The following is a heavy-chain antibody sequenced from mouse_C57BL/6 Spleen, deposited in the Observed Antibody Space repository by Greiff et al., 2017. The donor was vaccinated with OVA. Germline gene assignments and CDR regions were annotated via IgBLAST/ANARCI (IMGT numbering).Heavy chain of an antibody. CDR2: ISSGGSYT. J-gene: IGHJ1*03. D-gene: IGHD1-1*01. Sequence: EVMLVESGGDLVKPGGSLKLSCAASGFTFSSYGMPWVRQTPDKRLEWVATISSGGSYTYYPDSVKGRFTISRDNAKNTLYLQMSSLKSEDTAMYYCARPLYYGSSYDWYFDVWGTGTTVTVSS. CDR1: GFTFSSYG. CDR3: ARPLYYGSSYDWYFDV. V-gene: IGHV5-6*01.